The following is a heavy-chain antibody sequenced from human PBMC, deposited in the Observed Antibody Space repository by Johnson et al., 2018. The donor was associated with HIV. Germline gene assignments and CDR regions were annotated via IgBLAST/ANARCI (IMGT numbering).Heavy chain of an antibody. Sequence: VQLVESGGGLVQPGGSLKLSCAASGFTVSSIYMSWVRQAPGKGLEWVSVINWNGGSTGYADSVKGRFTISRDNAKNSLYLQMNSLRAEDTALYYCASVLGYYVQGAVDVWGQGTMVTVSS. V-gene: IGHV3-20*04. J-gene: IGHJ3*01. D-gene: IGHD3-22*01. CDR1: GFTVSSIY. CDR3: ASVLGYYVQGAVDV. CDR2: INWNGGST.